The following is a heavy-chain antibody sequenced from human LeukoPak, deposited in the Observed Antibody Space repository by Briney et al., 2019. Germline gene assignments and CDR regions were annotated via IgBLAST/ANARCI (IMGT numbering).Heavy chain of an antibody. CDR1: GGTFSSYA. Sequence: SVKVSCKASGGTFSSYAISWVRQAPGQGLEWMGGIIPIFGTANYAQKFQGRVTITADESTSTAYMELSSLRSEDTAVYYCATAFGTGAPFEYWGQGTLVTVSS. D-gene: IGHD2-8*02. CDR3: ATAFGTGAPFEY. CDR2: IIPIFGTA. J-gene: IGHJ4*02. V-gene: IGHV1-69*13.